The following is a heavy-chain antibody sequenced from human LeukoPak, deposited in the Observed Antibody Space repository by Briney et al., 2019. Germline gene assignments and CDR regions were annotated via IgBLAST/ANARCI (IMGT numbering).Heavy chain of an antibody. D-gene: IGHD3-10*01. Sequence: GGSLRLSCAASGFTFRSYSMNWVRQAPGKGLEWVSYISSSGTTIYYADSVKGRFTVSRDNAKNSLYLQMNSLRAEDTAVYYCSSPRVVRGIIPMDVWGKGTTVTVSS. V-gene: IGHV3-48*04. CDR2: ISSSGTTI. J-gene: IGHJ6*03. CDR3: SSPRVVRGIIPMDV. CDR1: GFTFRSYS.